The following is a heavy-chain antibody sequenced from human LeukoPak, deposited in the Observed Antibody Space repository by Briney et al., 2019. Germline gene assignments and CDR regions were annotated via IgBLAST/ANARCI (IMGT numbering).Heavy chain of an antibody. CDR3: AKSCAPPIRYYGMDV. CDR2: ISGSGGST. J-gene: IGHJ6*02. CDR1: GFTFSSYA. Sequence: GGSLRLSCAASGFTFSSYAMSWVRQAPGKGLEWVSAISGSGGSTYYADSVKGRFTISRDNSKNTLYLQMNSLRAEDTAVYYCAKSCAPPIRYYGMDVWSQGTTVTVSS. V-gene: IGHV3-23*01. D-gene: IGHD2-21*01.